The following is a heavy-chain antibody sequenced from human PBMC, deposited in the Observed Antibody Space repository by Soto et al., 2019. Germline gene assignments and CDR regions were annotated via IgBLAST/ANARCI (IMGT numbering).Heavy chain of an antibody. CDR1: GFTFSSYS. J-gene: IGHJ4*02. CDR3: ARSPTPYDRSAYYYTLDY. Sequence: GGSLRLSCAASGFTFSSYSMNWVRQAPGKGLEWVSSISSSSSYIYYADSVKCRFTISRDNAKNSLYLQMNSLRAEDTAVYYSARSPTPYDRSAYYYTLDYWGQGTLVTVSS. CDR2: ISSSSSYI. V-gene: IGHV3-21*01. D-gene: IGHD3-22*01.